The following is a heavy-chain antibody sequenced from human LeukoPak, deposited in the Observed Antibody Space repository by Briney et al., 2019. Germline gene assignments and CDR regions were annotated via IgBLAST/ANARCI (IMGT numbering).Heavy chain of an antibody. V-gene: IGHV3-33*01. CDR2: IWYDGSNK. CDR1: GFTFSSYG. Sequence: GGSLRLSCAASGFTFSSYGMHWVRQAPGKGLERVAVIWYDGSNKYYADSVKGRFTISRDNSKNTLYLQMNSLRAEDTAVYYCARDLSSGSFDYWGQGTLVTVSS. D-gene: IGHD6-19*01. CDR3: ARDLSSGSFDY. J-gene: IGHJ4*02.